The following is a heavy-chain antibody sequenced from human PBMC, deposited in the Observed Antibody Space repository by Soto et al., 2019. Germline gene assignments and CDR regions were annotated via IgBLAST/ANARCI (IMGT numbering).Heavy chain of an antibody. CDR1: GASISSYY. CDR3: ARASYGSGNYYAPYHFYAMDV. D-gene: IGHD3-10*01. CDR2: IYYSGNT. J-gene: IGHJ6*02. V-gene: IGHV4-59*01. Sequence: SETLSLTCDVSGASISSYYWSWIRQPPGKGLEWIGYIYYSGNTNYNPSLKSRVTMSVDTSKNQFSLNLTSVTAADTAVYFCARASYGSGNYYAPYHFYAMDVWGHGTTVTVSS.